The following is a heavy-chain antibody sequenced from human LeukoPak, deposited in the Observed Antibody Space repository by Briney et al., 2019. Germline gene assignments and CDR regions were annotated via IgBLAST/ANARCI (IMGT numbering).Heavy chain of an antibody. V-gene: IGHV3-30*02. D-gene: IGHD3-16*01. CDR1: GFIFSTYG. J-gene: IGHJ4*02. CDR2: IRHDGSIK. CDR3: AKDSLADIDY. Sequence: PGGSLRLSCVASGFIFSTYGMYWVRQAPGKGLEWVAFIRHDGSIKNYADSVKGRSTISRDNSKNTLYLQMNSLRAEYTAVYYCAKDSLADIDYWGQGTLVTVSS.